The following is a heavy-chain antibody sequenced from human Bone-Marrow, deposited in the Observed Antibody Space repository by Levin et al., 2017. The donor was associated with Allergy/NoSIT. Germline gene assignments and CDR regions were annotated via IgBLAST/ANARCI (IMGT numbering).Heavy chain of an antibody. Sequence: GESLKISCAASGFTFSSYAMHWVRQAPGNGLEYVSGISSNGGSTYCTNSMKGRFTISRDNSKNTLYLQMGSLRAEDMGVYYCARERCSSSSCYQSFDYWGQGTLVTVSS. D-gene: IGHD2-2*01. J-gene: IGHJ4*02. CDR1: GFTFSSYA. V-gene: IGHV3-64*01. CDR3: ARERCSSSSCYQSFDY. CDR2: ISSNGGST.